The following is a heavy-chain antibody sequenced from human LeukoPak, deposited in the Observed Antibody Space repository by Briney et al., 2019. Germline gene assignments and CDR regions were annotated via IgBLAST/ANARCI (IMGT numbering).Heavy chain of an antibody. CDR1: GGSISSYY. CDR2: IYYSGST. Sequence: PSETLSLTCTVSGGSISSYYWSWIRQPPGKGLEWIGYIYYSGSTNYNPSLKSRVTISVDTSKNQFSLKLSSVTAADTAVYYCARGSSGSYYLWYFDLWGRGTLVTVSS. D-gene: IGHD1-26*01. CDR3: ARGSSGSYYLWYFDL. V-gene: IGHV4-59*01. J-gene: IGHJ2*01.